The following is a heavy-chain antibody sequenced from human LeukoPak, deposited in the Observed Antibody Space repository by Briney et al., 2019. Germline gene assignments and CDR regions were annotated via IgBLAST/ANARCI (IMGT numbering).Heavy chain of an antibody. CDR3: VRGRIPMVVMGEFDY. Sequence: GGSLRLSCAASGFSFNTYAMNWVRQAPGKGLEWVSSISPTSTYIYYADSWKGRFTISRDNAKSSLYLKMNSLRAEDTAVYYCVRGRIPMVVMGEFDYWGQGALVTVSS. CDR2: ISPTSTYI. J-gene: IGHJ4*02. CDR1: GFSFNTYA. D-gene: IGHD3-10*01. V-gene: IGHV3-21*01.